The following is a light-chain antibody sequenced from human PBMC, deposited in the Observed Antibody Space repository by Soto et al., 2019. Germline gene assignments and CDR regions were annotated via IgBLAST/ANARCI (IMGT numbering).Light chain of an antibody. CDR3: SSYTSSSPVL. V-gene: IGLV2-14*01. CDR1: SSDVGGYKY. CDR2: EVN. Sequence: QSALTQPASVSGSPGQSITISCTGTSSDVGGYKYVSWYQQHPGKAPKLVIYEVNNRPSGVSNRFSGSIGSKSGNTASLTISGLQAEYGADYYCSSYTSSSPVLFGGGTKLTVL. J-gene: IGLJ2*01.